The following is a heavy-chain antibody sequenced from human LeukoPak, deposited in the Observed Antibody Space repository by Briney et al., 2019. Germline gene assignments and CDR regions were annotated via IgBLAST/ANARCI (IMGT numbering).Heavy chain of an antibody. V-gene: IGHV1-8*01. Sequence: ASVKVSCKASGYTFTSYDINWVRQATGQGLEWMGWMNPNSGNTGYAQKFRGRVTMTRNTSISTAYMELSSLRSEDTAVYYCARVAYDFWSGYYTGSPTSWFDPWGQGTLVTVSS. J-gene: IGHJ5*02. CDR1: GYTFTSYD. CDR2: MNPNSGNT. CDR3: ARVAYDFWSGYYTGSPTSWFDP. D-gene: IGHD3-3*01.